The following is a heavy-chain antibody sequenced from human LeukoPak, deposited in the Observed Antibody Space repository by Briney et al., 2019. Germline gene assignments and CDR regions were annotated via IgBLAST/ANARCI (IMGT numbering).Heavy chain of an antibody. CDR1: GGTFSSYG. Sequence: ASVKVSCKASGGTFSSYGISWVRQAPGQGLEWMGWISAYNGNTNYAQKLQGRVTMTTDTSTSTAYMELRSLRSDDTAVYYCARTNPKYSSSWYGMDVWGQGTTVTVSS. V-gene: IGHV1-18*01. CDR3: ARTNPKYSSSWYGMDV. D-gene: IGHD6-13*01. CDR2: ISAYNGNT. J-gene: IGHJ6*02.